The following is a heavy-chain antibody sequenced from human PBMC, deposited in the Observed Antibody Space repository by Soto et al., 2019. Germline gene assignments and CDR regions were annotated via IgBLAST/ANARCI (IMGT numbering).Heavy chain of an antibody. J-gene: IGHJ5*02. CDR2: MYSSGAT. D-gene: IGHD3-22*01. Sequence: QVQLQESGPGLVKPSETLSLTCTVSGGSISSYDWSWIRQAPGKKLEWIGYMYSSGATNYNPSLTSRVTMSRDTSKNQFSLKLSSVTTADTAVYYCARDHSSGWVNWFDPWGQGTLVTVSS. CDR1: GGSISSYD. CDR3: ARDHSSGWVNWFDP. V-gene: IGHV4-59*01.